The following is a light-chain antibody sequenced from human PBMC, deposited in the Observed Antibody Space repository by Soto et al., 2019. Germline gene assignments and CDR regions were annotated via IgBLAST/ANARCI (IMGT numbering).Light chain of an antibody. CDR2: GAS. J-gene: IGKJ4*01. Sequence: DIQLTQSPSFLSASVGDRVTITCRASQAISTYLAWYQQKPGKAPKLLIYGASTLHSGVPSRFRGSGSGAEFTLTITSLQPEDFATYYCQHLNRSTFIFGGGTKVEIK. V-gene: IGKV1-9*01. CDR1: QAISTY. CDR3: QHLNRSTFI.